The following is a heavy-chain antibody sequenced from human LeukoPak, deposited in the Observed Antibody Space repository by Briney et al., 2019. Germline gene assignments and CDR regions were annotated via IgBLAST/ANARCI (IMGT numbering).Heavy chain of an antibody. CDR3: ARGGKIAVVGTRSPQYFQH. Sequence: GGSLRLSCTVSGFTVSSNSMSWVRQAPGKGLEWVSFIYSDNTHHSDSVKGRFTISRDNSKNTLYLQMNSLRAEDTAVYYCARGGKIAVVGTRSPQYFQHWGQGTLVTVSS. CDR2: IYSDNT. V-gene: IGHV3-66*03. J-gene: IGHJ1*01. CDR1: GFTVSSNS. D-gene: IGHD6-19*01.